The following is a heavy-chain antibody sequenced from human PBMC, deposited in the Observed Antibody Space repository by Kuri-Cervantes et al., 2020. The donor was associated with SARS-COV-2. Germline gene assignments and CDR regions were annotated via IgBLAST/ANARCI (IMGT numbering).Heavy chain of an antibody. D-gene: IGHD2-15*01. J-gene: IGHJ4*02. CDR2: IYSGGST. Sequence: GESLKISCAASGFTVSSNYMSWVRQAPGKGLEWVSVIYSGGSTYYADSVKGRFTISRDNSKNTLYLQMNSLRAEDTAVYYCASEVVAATYGQTLDYWGQGTLVTVSS. V-gene: IGHV3-53*01. CDR3: ASEVVAATYGQTLDY. CDR1: GFTVSSNY.